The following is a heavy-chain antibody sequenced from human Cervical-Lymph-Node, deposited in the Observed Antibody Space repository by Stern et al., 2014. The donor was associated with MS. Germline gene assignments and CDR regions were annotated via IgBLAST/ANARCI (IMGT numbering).Heavy chain of an antibody. CDR2: ISADSGNT. V-gene: IGHV1-18*01. CDR3: ARNKMHAFDY. D-gene: IGHD2-8*01. J-gene: IGHJ4*02. Sequence: VQLVESGTEVKKPGASVLVSCKASGYTFTTYVITWVRQAPGQGLEWMGWISADSGNTKYAQKFQDRVTMTRDTTTGTAYMEVRSLRSEDTAVYYCARNKMHAFDYWGQGTQVTVPS. CDR1: GYTFTTYV.